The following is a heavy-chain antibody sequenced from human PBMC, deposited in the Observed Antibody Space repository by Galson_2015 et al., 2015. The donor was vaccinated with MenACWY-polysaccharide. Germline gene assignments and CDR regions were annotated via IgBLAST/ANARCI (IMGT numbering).Heavy chain of an antibody. D-gene: IGHD3-10*01. CDR3: VRSPVGSAGYLDL. CDR2: IGWDDRK. J-gene: IGHJ2*01. Sequence: PALVTPTQTLTLTCTFSGFSLSTRGMRVIWIRQPPGKALEWLARIGWDDRKFYSTSLKTRPTISKDTSKNQVILTMTNMDPVDTASYYCVRSPVGSAGYLDLWGRCTLVTVSS. CDR1: GFSLSTRGMR. V-gene: IGHV2-70*04.